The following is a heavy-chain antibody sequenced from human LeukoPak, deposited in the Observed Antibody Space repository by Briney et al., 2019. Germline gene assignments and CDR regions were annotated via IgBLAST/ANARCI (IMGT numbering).Heavy chain of an antibody. V-gene: IGHV5-51*01. Sequence: GESLKISCKVSGYSFTSYCIGWVRQMPGKGLEWMGIIYPGDSGPTYSPSFRGQVTISVDKSINTAYLQWSSLQASDTAMYYCGMSGDRVPLQDDVFDVWGQGTWSPSLQ. CDR3: GMSGDRVPLQDDVFDV. CDR2: IYPGDSGP. J-gene: IGHJ3*01. CDR1: GYSFTSYC. D-gene: IGHD1-26*01.